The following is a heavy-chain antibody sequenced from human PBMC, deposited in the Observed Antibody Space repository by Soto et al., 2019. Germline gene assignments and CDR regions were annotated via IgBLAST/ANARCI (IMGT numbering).Heavy chain of an antibody. CDR2: ISSSSSYI. CDR3: ARDGPIFGVAAS. CDR1: GFTFSSYS. Sequence: PGGSLRLSCAASGFTFSSYSMNWVRQAPGKGLEWVSSISSSSSYIYYADSVKGRFTISRDNARNSLYLQMNSLRAEDTAVYYCARDGPIFGVAASWGQGTLVTVSS. V-gene: IGHV3-21*01. J-gene: IGHJ5*02. D-gene: IGHD3-3*01.